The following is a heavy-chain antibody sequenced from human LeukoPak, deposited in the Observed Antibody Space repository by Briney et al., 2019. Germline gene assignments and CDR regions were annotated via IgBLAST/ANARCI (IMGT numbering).Heavy chain of an antibody. Sequence: SETLSLTCTVSGYSISSGYYWGWIRQPPGKGLEWLGSIYHSGSTYYNPSLKSRVTISVDTSKNQFSLKLSSVTAADTAVYYCARELTGHDAFDIWGQGTMVTVSS. V-gene: IGHV4-38-2*02. CDR2: IYHSGST. D-gene: IGHD3-9*01. J-gene: IGHJ3*02. CDR3: ARELTGHDAFDI. CDR1: GYSISSGYY.